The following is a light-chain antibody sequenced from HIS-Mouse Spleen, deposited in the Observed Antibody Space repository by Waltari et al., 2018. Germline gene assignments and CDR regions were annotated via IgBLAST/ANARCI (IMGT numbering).Light chain of an antibody. J-gene: IGLJ3*02. CDR1: RSNIGNTY. Sequence: QSVLPQPPSVSAAPGQKVTISCSESRSNIGNTYVSWYQQLPGTAPKLLIYDNNKRPAGIPDRFSGSKSGTSATLGITGLQTGDEADYYCGTWDSSLSAWVFGGGTKLTVL. CDR3: GTWDSSLSAWV. V-gene: IGLV1-51*01. CDR2: DNN.